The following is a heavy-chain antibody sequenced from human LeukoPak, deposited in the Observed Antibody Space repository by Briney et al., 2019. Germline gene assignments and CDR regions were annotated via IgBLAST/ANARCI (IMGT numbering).Heavy chain of an antibody. V-gene: IGHV3-48*02. CDR3: AEVRSSASDI. J-gene: IGHJ3*02. D-gene: IGHD3-10*01. CDR1: GFTFGSYS. CDR2: ISGSSSAI. Sequence: GGSLRLSCAASGFTFGSYSMNWVRQAPGKGLEWISYISGSSSAIYYADSVKGRFTISRDNAKNSLYLQMNSLRDGDTAVYYCAEVRSSASDIWGQGTMVTVSS.